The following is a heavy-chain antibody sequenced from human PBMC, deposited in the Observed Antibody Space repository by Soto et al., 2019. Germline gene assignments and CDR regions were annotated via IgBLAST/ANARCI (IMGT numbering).Heavy chain of an antibody. D-gene: IGHD3-10*01. J-gene: IGHJ4*02. Sequence: QVQLQQWGAGLLKPSETLSLTCAVYGGSFSGYYWTWIRQPPGTGLEWIGEINHSGSTNYNPSLKSRVTISVDTSKNQFSLKLTSVTAADTAVYYCASDKITALFDYWGQGTLVTVSS. CDR2: INHSGST. CDR1: GGSFSGYY. CDR3: ASDKITALFDY. V-gene: IGHV4-34*01.